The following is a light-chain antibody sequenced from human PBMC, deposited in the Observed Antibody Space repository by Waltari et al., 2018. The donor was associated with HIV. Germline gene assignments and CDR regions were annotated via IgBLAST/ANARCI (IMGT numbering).Light chain of an antibody. V-gene: IGKV3D-15*02. CDR3: QQYGSSPRT. Sequence: EVVMTQSPATLSVSPGERVTLSCRTSQNVSSDLAWLQQRPGQAPRLLIYGAVTRASGIPARISGSGSGTEFILTISRLQSEDVAVYYCQQYGSSPRTFGQGTKVEIK. J-gene: IGKJ1*01. CDR1: QNVSSD. CDR2: GAV.